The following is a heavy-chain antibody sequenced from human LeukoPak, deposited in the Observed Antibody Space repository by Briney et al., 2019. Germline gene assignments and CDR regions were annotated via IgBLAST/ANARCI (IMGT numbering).Heavy chain of an antibody. D-gene: IGHD6-19*01. CDR1: GFTFSNHW. Sequence: GGSLRLSCVASGFTFSNHWMHWVRQVPGKGPVWVSRSDGGGSSTSYADSVKGRFSISRDNAKSTLYLQMNSLRVEDTAFYYCAKDNRRHYTSGPNPDSLHWGQGALVTVSS. CDR2: SDGGGSST. J-gene: IGHJ4*02. CDR3: AKDNRRHYTSGPNPDSLH. V-gene: IGHV3-74*01.